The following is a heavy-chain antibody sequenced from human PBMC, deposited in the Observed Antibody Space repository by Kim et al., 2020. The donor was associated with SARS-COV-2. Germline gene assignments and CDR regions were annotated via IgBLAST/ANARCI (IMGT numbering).Heavy chain of an antibody. CDR3: TRRKYDMGTYYHGMDV. CDR1: GYIFTTYW. D-gene: IGHD7-27*01. V-gene: IGHV5-10-1*01. J-gene: IGHJ6*02. Sequence: GESLKISCQGSGYIFTTYWISWVRQMPGKGLEWMGRIDPTDSYTNYNPSFQGHVVISVDKSISTAYLRWRSLKASDTATYYCTRRKYDMGTYYHGMDVWGPGTTVTVSS. CDR2: IDPTDSYT.